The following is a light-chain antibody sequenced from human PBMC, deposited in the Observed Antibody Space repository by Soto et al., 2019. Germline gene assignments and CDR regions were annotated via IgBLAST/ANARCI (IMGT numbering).Light chain of an antibody. J-gene: IGKJ2*01. CDR3: QERYNWPNT. CDR2: DAS. Sequence: EIVLTQSPATLSLSPGERATLSCRASQSVGTYLAWYQHNPGQAPRLLIYDASNRATGSPARFSGSGSGPDFTLTISSPEPADFAVYYCQERYNWPNTFGQGTKLEIK. CDR1: QSVGTY. V-gene: IGKV3-11*01.